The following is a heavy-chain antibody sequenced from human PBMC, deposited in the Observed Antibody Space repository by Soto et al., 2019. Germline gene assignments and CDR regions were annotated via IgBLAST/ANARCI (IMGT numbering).Heavy chain of an antibody. D-gene: IGHD3-22*01. CDR3: AKDRYDSSGYSYYYGMDV. CDR1: GFTFSSYA. J-gene: IGHJ6*02. V-gene: IGHV3-23*01. CDR2: ISGSGGST. Sequence: LRLSCAASGFTFSSYAMSWVRQAPGKGLEWVSAISGSGGSTYYADSVKGRFTISRDNSKNTLYLQMNSLRAEDTAVYYCAKDRYDSSGYSYYYGMDVWGQGTTVTVSS.